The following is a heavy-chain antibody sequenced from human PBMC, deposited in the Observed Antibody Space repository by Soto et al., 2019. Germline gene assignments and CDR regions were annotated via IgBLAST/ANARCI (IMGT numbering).Heavy chain of an antibody. CDR3: AKEVKYSSGWSPFPTFQKYFQH. V-gene: IGHV3-23*01. D-gene: IGHD6-19*01. CDR1: GFTFSSYA. CDR2: ISGSGGST. Sequence: GGSLRLSCAASGFTFSSYAMSWVRQAPGKGLEWVSAISGSGGSTYYADSVKGRFTISRDNSKNTLYLQMNSLRAEDTAVYYCAKEVKYSSGWSPFPTFQKYFQHWGQGTLVTVSS. J-gene: IGHJ1*01.